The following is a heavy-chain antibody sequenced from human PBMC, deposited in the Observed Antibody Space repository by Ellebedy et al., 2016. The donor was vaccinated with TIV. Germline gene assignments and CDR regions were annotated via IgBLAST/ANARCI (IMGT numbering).Heavy chain of an antibody. CDR2: ISSSGSTI. J-gene: IGHJ6*02. D-gene: IGHD3-9*01. Sequence: PGGSLRLSCAASGFTFSSYEMNWVRQAPGKGLEWVSYISSSGSTIYYADSVKGGFTISRDNAKNSLYLQMNSLRVEDTAVYYCARGGPLRYFDWLNYYYGMDVWGQGTTVTVSS. CDR1: GFTFSSYE. CDR3: ARGGPLRYFDWLNYYYGMDV. V-gene: IGHV3-48*03.